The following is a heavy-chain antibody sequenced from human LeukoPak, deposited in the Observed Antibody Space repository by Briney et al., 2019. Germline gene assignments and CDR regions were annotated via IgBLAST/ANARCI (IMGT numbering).Heavy chain of an antibody. V-gene: IGHV4-59*08. CDR1: GGSISSYY. D-gene: IGHD2-15*01. CDR2: IYYSGST. J-gene: IGHJ5*02. CDR3: ARRHCSGGSCSDYNWFDP. Sequence: SETLSLTCTVSGGSISSYYWSWIRQPPGKGLEWIGYIYYSGSTNYNPSLKSRVTISVDTSKNQFSLKLSSVTAADTAVYYCARRHCSGGSCSDYNWFDPWGQGTLVTVSS.